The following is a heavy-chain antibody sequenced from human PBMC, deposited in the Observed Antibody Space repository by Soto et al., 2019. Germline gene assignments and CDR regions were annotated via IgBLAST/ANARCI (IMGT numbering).Heavy chain of an antibody. J-gene: IGHJ4*02. CDR1: GGSISSGGYY. CDR3: ARESYSGYDWDYFDY. V-gene: IGHV4-31*03. Sequence: SETLSLTCTVSGGSISSGGYYWSWIRQHPGKGLEWIGYIYYSGSTYYNPSLKSRVTISVDTSKNQFSLKLSSVTAADTAVYYCARESYSGYDWDYFDYWGQGTLVTVSS. CDR2: IYYSGST. D-gene: IGHD5-12*01.